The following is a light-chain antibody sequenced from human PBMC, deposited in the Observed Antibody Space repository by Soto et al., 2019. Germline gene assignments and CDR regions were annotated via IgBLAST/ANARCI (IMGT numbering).Light chain of an antibody. CDR3: STWDDSLNSWV. CDR1: TSNIGSNT. Sequence: QSALTQPPSTSGTPGQSVTISCSGSTSNIGSNTVNWYQHLTGTAPKLLIHSDNQRPSGVPDRFSGSKSGASASLAISGLQSEDEADYYCSTWDDSLNSWVFGGGTKVTVL. V-gene: IGLV1-44*01. CDR2: SDN. J-gene: IGLJ3*02.